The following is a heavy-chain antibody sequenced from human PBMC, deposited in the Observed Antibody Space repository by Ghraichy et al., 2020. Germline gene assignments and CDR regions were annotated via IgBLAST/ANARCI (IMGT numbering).Heavy chain of an antibody. Sequence: GESLNISCKGSGYSFTSYWIGWVRQMPGKGLEWMGIIDPGDSDTRYSPSFQGQVTISADRSISTAYLQWGSLKASDTAMYYCVKSSKYDILTGFVFVYWGQGTLVTVSS. D-gene: IGHD3-9*01. CDR2: IDPGDSDT. J-gene: IGHJ4*02. CDR3: VKSSKYDILTGFVFVY. V-gene: IGHV5-51*01. CDR1: GYSFTSYW.